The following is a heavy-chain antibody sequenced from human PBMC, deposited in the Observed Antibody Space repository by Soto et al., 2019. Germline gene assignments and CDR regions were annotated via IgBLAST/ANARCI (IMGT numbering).Heavy chain of an antibody. CDR2: ISAYNGNT. CDR1: GYTFTSYG. D-gene: IGHD5-12*01. CDR3: ASYSVDIVATTNTYYYGMDV. J-gene: IGHJ6*02. V-gene: IGHV1-18*01. Sequence: QVQLVQSGAEVKKPGASVKVSCKASGYTFTSYGISWVRQAPGQGLEWMGWISAYNGNTNYAQKLQGRATMTTDTSXITXYXALRSLRSDDTAVYYCASYSVDIVATTNTYYYGMDVWGQGTTVTVSS.